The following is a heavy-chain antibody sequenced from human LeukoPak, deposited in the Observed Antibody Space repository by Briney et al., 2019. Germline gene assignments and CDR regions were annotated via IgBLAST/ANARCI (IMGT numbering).Heavy chain of an antibody. Sequence: SETLSLTCTVSGGSVSSGSYYWSWIREPPGKELEWIGYIYYSGSTNYNPSLKSRVTISVDTSKNQFSLKLSSVTAADTAVYYCARDLSGSSSFGYWGQGTLVTVSS. CDR3: ARDLSGSSSFGY. J-gene: IGHJ4*02. CDR1: GGSVSSGSYY. V-gene: IGHV4-61*01. CDR2: IYYSGST. D-gene: IGHD6-6*01.